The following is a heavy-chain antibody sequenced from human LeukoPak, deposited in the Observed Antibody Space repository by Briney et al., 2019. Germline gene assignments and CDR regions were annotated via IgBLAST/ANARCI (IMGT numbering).Heavy chain of an antibody. D-gene: IGHD2-2*01. CDR3: ARDPAAVEKLFDY. Sequence: GASVKVSCKASGYTFTGYYMHWVRQAPGQGLEWMGWINPNSGGTNYAQKFQGRVTMTRDTSISTAYMELSRLRSDDTAVYYCARDPAAVEKLFDYWGQGTLVTVPS. J-gene: IGHJ4*02. CDR1: GYTFTGYY. CDR2: INPNSGGT. V-gene: IGHV1-2*02.